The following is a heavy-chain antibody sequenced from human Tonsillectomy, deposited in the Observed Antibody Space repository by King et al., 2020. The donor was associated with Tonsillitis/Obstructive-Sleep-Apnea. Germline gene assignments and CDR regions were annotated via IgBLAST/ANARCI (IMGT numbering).Heavy chain of an antibody. Sequence: VQLVESGGGLVQPGRSLRLSCTASGFTFSDYAMSWVRQAPGNGLEWVGFIRSKAYGGTIEYAASVKGRFTISKDGSKTIAYLQMNSLKTEDTAVYYCTREFGWGDFDYWGQGTLVTVSS. V-gene: IGHV3-49*04. CDR1: GFTFSDYA. D-gene: IGHD6-19*01. CDR2: IRSKAYGGTI. J-gene: IGHJ4*02. CDR3: TREFGWGDFDY.